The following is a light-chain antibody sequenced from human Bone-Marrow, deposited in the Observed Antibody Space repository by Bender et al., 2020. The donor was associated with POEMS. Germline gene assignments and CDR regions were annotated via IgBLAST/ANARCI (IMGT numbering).Light chain of an antibody. CDR1: SSDVGSLDY. J-gene: IGLJ2*01. Sequence: QSALTQPRSVSGSPGQSVTISCTGTSSDVGSLDYVSWYQQHPGKAPELMIYDVSNRPSGVSNRFSGSKSGNTASLTISGLQAEDEADYYCSSYSTSSPVVFGGGTKLTVL. CDR3: SSYSTSSPVV. CDR2: DVS. V-gene: IGLV2-14*01.